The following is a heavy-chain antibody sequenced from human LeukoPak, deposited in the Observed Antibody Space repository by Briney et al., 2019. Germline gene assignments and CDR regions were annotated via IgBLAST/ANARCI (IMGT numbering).Heavy chain of an antibody. V-gene: IGHV4-4*07. CDR3: ARLSADSSSSRGFDY. Sequence: SETLSLTCTVSGASLSSYFWTWLRQPAGKGLEWIGRIYTSGSTNYNPSLKSRVTMSLDTSRNQFSLKLSSVTAADTAVYYCARLSADSSSSRGFDYWGQGTLVTVSS. CDR1: GASLSSYF. CDR2: IYTSGST. D-gene: IGHD2-2*01. J-gene: IGHJ4*02.